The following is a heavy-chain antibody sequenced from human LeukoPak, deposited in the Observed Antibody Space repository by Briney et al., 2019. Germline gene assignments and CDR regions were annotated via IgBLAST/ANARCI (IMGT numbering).Heavy chain of an antibody. CDR3: AKDHSSGYYPGWFDP. V-gene: IGHV3-30-3*01. Sequence: PGGSLRLSCAASGFTFSSYAMHWVRQAPGKGLEWVAVISYDGSNKYYADSVKGRFTISRDNSKNTLYLQMNSLRAEDTAVYYCAKDHSSGYYPGWFDPWGQGTLVTVSS. CDR1: GFTFSSYA. J-gene: IGHJ5*02. CDR2: ISYDGSNK. D-gene: IGHD3-22*01.